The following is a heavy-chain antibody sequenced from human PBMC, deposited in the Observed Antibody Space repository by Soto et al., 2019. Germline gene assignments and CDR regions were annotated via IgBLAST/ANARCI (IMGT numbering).Heavy chain of an antibody. CDR2: ISYDGSNK. CDR3: AKPSIAAAGTLDY. D-gene: IGHD6-13*01. CDR1: GFTFSSYA. V-gene: IGHV3-30-3*02. J-gene: IGHJ4*02. Sequence: GGSLRLSCAASGFTFSSYAMHWVRQAPGKGLEWVAVISYDGSNKYYADSVKGRFTISRDNSKNTLYLQMNSLRAEDTAVYYCAKPSIAAAGTLDYWGQGTLVTVSS.